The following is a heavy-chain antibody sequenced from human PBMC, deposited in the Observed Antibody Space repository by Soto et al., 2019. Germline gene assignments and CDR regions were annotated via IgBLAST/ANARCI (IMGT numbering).Heavy chain of an antibody. Sequence: EVQLVESGGGLVQPGGSLRLSCAASGFTVGSHYMSWVRQAPGKGLEWVSVIHSGGTTYYADSVKGRFTISRDNSKNAVYLQMNSLRAEDTAVYYCAGSITGDFYYGMDVWGQGTTVAVSS. CDR3: AGSITGDFYYGMDV. V-gene: IGHV3-66*01. J-gene: IGHJ6*02. D-gene: IGHD3-3*01. CDR1: GFTVGSHY. CDR2: IHSGGTT.